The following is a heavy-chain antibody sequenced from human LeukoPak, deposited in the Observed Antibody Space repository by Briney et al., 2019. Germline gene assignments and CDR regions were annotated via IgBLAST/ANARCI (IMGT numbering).Heavy chain of an antibody. V-gene: IGHV4-59*01. CDR2: IYYSGST. CDR3: ARWVAARARYYFDY. D-gene: IGHD6-6*01. J-gene: IGHJ4*02. Sequence: SETLSLTCTVSGDSIRSYYWSWIRQPPGKGLEWIGYIYYSGSTNYNPSLKSRVTISVDTSKNQFSLKLSSVTAADTAVYYCARWVAARARYYFDYWGQGTLVTVSS. CDR1: GDSIRSYY.